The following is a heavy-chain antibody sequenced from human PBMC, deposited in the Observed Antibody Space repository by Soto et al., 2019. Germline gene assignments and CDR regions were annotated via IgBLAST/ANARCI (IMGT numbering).Heavy chain of an antibody. CDR2: ISHRGTT. CDR3: ARQGWDSSYYGDDF. J-gene: IGHJ4*02. Sequence: KTSETLSLTCAVSGGSLSGYFWNWIRQSPEKGLEWIGEISHRGTTTYNPSLKSRVTISIDTSKNQFSLRLTSVTVADTAVYYCARQGWDSSYYGDDFWGQGTLVTVYS. CDR1: GGSLSGYF. D-gene: IGHD3-22*01. V-gene: IGHV4-34*01.